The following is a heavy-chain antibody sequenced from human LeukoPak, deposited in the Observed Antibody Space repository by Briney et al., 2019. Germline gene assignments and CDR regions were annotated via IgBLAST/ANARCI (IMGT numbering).Heavy chain of an antibody. D-gene: IGHD2-15*01. J-gene: IGHJ3*02. Sequence: GGSLRLSCAASGFTFSSYEMNWVRQAPGKGLEWVSYISSSGSTIYYADSVKGRFTISRDNSKNTLYLQMNSLRAEDTAVYYCAKDLIVVVVAAKSPAFDIWGQGTMVTVSS. CDR2: ISSSGSTI. CDR1: GFTFSSYE. CDR3: AKDLIVVVVAAKSPAFDI. V-gene: IGHV3-48*03.